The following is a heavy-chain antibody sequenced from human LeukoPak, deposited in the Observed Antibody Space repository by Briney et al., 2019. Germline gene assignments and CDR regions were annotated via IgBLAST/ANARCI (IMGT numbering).Heavy chain of an antibody. Sequence: GASVKVSCKVSGYTLTELPMHWVRQAPGKGLEWMGSFDPKDGETIYAQKFQGRVTMTRDTSTSTVYMELSSLRSEDTAVYYCARDWFGEHTTLDYWGQGTLVTVSS. J-gene: IGHJ4*02. D-gene: IGHD3-10*01. CDR3: ARDWFGEHTTLDY. CDR1: GYTLTELP. V-gene: IGHV1-24*01. CDR2: FDPKDGET.